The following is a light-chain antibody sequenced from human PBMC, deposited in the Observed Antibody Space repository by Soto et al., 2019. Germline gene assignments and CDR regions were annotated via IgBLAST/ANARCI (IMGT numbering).Light chain of an antibody. CDR3: QQSYSTPYT. CDR1: QSISTY. J-gene: IGKJ2*01. Sequence: DIQMTQSPSSLSASVGDRVTITCRASQSISTYLNWYQQKPGRAPKFLIFAASSLQSGVLSRFSGSGSGRDFTLTISSLQPEDFATYYCQQSYSTPYTFGQGTKLEIK. V-gene: IGKV1-39*01. CDR2: AAS.